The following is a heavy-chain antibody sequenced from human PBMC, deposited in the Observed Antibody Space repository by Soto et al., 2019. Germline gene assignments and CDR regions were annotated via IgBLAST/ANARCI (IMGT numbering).Heavy chain of an antibody. CDR2: IKKDGSEK. V-gene: IGHV3-7*01. D-gene: IGHD6-19*01. J-gene: IGHJ4*02. Sequence: GGSLRLSCAASGFTFSSYWMTWVRQAPGKGLEWVANIKKDGSEKYYVDSVKVRFTISRDNAKNSLYLEMNSLRVEDTAVYYCASGSSGWGYFFDCWGQGTLVTSPQ. CDR3: ASGSSGWGYFFDC. CDR1: GFTFSSYW.